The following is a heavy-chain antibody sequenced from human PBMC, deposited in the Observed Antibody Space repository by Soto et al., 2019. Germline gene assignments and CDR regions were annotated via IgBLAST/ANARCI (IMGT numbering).Heavy chain of an antibody. V-gene: IGHV3-48*02. D-gene: IGHD6-13*01. Sequence: GGPLRLSCAASGFIFSDYTMTWVRQAPGRGLEFVSHISSSGGAIFYAESVKGRFTVSRDNAKNSLYLQMNSLRDEDTAVYFCARDHGGSTWFVGVYYFFGMDVWGQGTAVTVSS. CDR1: GFIFSDYT. J-gene: IGHJ6*02. CDR2: ISSSGGAI. CDR3: ARDHGGSTWFVGVYYFFGMDV.